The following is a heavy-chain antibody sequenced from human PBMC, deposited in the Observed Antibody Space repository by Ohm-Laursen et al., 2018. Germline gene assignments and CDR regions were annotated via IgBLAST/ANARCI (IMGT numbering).Heavy chain of an antibody. V-gene: IGHV3-48*01. CDR2: ISDTGTTI. CDR3: VSDPPGSGWSFHN. D-gene: IGHD6-19*01. CDR1: GFTFSSYN. J-gene: IGHJ4*02. Sequence: LSLTCAASGFTFSSYNMNWVRQAPGKGLEWVAYISDTGTTIYYADSVKGRFTISRDNSKNTVYLQMSSLTAEDTAVYYCVSDPPGSGWSFHNWGQGTLVTVSS.